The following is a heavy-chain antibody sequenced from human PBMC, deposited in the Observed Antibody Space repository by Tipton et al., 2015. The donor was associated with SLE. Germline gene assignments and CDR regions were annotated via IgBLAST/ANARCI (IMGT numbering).Heavy chain of an antibody. CDR1: GFSISSGYY. J-gene: IGHJ6*02. Sequence: TLSLTCTVSGFSISSGYYWGWIRQPPGKGLEWIGSIYHSGSTYYNPSLKSRVTISVDTSKNQFSLKLSSVTAADTAVYYCARDAYGMDVWGQGTTVTVSS. CDR3: ARDAYGMDV. V-gene: IGHV4-38-2*02. CDR2: IYHSGST.